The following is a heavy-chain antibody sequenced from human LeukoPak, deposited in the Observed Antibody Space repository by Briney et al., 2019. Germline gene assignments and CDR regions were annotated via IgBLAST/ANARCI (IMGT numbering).Heavy chain of an antibody. CDR2: INHSGST. V-gene: IGHV4-34*01. CDR3: ARPPGY. J-gene: IGHJ4*02. CDR1: GGSFSGYY. Sequence: PETLSLTCAVYGGSFSGYYWSWIRQPPGKGLEWIGEINHSGSTNYNPSLKSRVTISVDTSKNQFSLKLSSVTAADTAVYYCARPPGYWGQGTLVTVSS.